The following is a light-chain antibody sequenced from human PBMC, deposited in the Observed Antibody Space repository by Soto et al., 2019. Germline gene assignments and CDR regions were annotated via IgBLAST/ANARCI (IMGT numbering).Light chain of an antibody. CDR1: QTISTY. CDR3: QQSYSTPPT. V-gene: IGKV1-39*01. CDR2: DAS. J-gene: IGKJ4*01. Sequence: DIQMTQSPSSLSASVGDRVTITCRASQTISTYLNWYQQKPGKAPRLLIYDASSLLSGVPSRFSGSGSGTDFTLTIASLQPEDFATYYCQQSYSTPPTFGGGTKVDIK.